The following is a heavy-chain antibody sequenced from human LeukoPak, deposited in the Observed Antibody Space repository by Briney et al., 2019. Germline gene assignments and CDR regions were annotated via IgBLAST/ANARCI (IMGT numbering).Heavy chain of an antibody. CDR1: GFTFSGSA. Sequence: GGSLRLSCAASGFTFSGSAMHWVRQASGKGREWIGRIRSRTHDYATAYPESVKGRFTISRDDLKNTAYLQMSSLKTEDTAVYYCTRLTIDYGDYMDGFDIWGQGTMVTVSS. D-gene: IGHD4-17*01. CDR2: IRSRTHDYAT. V-gene: IGHV3-73*01. J-gene: IGHJ3*02. CDR3: TRLTIDYGDYMDGFDI.